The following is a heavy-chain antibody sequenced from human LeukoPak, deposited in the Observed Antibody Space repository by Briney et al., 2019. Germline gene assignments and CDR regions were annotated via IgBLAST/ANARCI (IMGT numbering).Heavy chain of an antibody. V-gene: IGHV4-34*01. J-gene: IGHJ4*02. CDR2: INHSGST. CDR3: ASLSPLYYFDY. Sequence: KPSETLSLTCAVYGGSFSGYYWSWIRQPPGKGLEWMGEINHSGSTNYNPSLKSRVSISVDTSKNQFSLKLSSVTAADTAAYYCASLSPLYYFDYWGQGTLVTVSS. D-gene: IGHD2/OR15-2a*01. CDR1: GGSFSGYY.